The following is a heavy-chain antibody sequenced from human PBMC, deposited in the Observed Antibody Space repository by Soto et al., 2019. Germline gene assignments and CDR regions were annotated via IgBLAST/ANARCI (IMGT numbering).Heavy chain of an antibody. J-gene: IGHJ4*02. CDR1: GFTFSSYT. V-gene: IGHV3-64*07. Sequence: EVQLVESGGGLVQPGGSLRLSCTASGFTFSSYTMHWVRQAPGKGLEYLSAISGNGDSTYDADSVKGRFTISRDNSKNTLYLQMGSLRADDTAVYYCATKEGFDYWGQGNLVTVSS. CDR2: ISGNGDST. CDR3: ATKEGFDY.